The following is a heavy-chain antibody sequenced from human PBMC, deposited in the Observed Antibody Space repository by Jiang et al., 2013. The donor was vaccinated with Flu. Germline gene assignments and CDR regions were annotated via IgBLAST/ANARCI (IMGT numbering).Heavy chain of an antibody. Sequence: KGLEWVANIKQDGSEKYVVWDSVKGRFTISRDNAKNSLYLQMNSLRAEDTAVYYCARVGYSSGWSTISSAIDYWGQG. CDR3: ARVGYSSGWSTISSAIDY. V-gene: IGHV3-7*03. J-gene: IGHJ4*02. D-gene: IGHD6-19*01. CDR2: IKQDGSEK.